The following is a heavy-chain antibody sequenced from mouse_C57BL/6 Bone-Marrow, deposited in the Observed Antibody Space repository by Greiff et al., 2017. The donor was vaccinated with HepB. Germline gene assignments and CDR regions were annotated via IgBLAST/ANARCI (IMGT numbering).Heavy chain of an antibody. CDR2: INPYNGDT. V-gene: IGHV1-20*01. CDR1: GYSFTGYF. J-gene: IGHJ2*01. CDR3: ARSAYIDY. Sequence: VQLQQSGPELVKPGDSVKLSCKASGYSFTGYFMNWVMQSPGKSLEWIGRINPYNGDTFYNQKFKGKATLTVDKSSSTAHMELRSLTSEDSAVYYCARSAYIDYWGQGTTLTVSS.